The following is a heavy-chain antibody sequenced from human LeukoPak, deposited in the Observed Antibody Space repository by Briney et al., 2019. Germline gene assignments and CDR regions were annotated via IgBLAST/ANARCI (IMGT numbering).Heavy chain of an antibody. V-gene: IGHV3-23*01. Sequence: GGSLRLSCAASGFTFSSYEMNWVRQIPGKGLEWVSSITGSSASTYYADSVKGRFTISRDNSKNTLYLQVNSLRAEDTAVYFCAKLDYYDTHWGQGTLVTVSS. D-gene: IGHD3-22*01. CDR2: ITGSSAST. J-gene: IGHJ4*02. CDR3: AKLDYYDTH. CDR1: GFTFSSYE.